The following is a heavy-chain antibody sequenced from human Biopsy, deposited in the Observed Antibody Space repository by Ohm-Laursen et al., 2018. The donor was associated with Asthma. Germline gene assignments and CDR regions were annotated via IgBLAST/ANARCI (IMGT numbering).Heavy chain of an antibody. D-gene: IGHD2-15*01. J-gene: IGHJ4*02. V-gene: IGHV4-59*01. CDR1: GVSIRSYY. CDR3: AGFCSGGNCPDH. CDR2: IHYSGST. Sequence: SETLSLTCAVSGVSIRSYYWTWIRQPPGKGLEWIGNIHYSGSTYSNPSLKSRVTISVGTSKKQISLRLSSVIAADTAVYYCAGFCSGGNCPDHWGQGTLVTVSS.